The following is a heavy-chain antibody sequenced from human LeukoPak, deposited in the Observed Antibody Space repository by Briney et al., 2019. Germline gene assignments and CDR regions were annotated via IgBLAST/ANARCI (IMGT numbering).Heavy chain of an antibody. CDR3: ARVVVVAATISWFDP. CDR2: IKQDGSEK. V-gene: IGHV3-7*03. Sequence: GGSLRLSCAASGFTFSSYWMSWVRQAPGKGLEWVANIKQDGSEKYYVDSVKGRFTISRDNAKNSLYLQMNSLRAEDTAVYYCARVVVVAATISWFDPWGQGTLVTVSS. J-gene: IGHJ5*02. CDR1: GFTFSSYW. D-gene: IGHD2-15*01.